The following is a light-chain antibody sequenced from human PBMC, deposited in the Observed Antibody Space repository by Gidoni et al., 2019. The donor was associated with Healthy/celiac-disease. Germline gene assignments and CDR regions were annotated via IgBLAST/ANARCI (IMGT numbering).Light chain of an antibody. CDR2: DAS. J-gene: IGKJ4*01. CDR1: QDISNY. Sequence: DIQMTQSPSSLSASVGDRVTITCQASQDISNYLNWYQQKPGKAPKLLIYDASNLETGVPSRFSGSGSGTDFTFTISRLQPEDIATYYCQQYDNLPTFGGXTKVEIK. V-gene: IGKV1-33*01. CDR3: QQYDNLPT.